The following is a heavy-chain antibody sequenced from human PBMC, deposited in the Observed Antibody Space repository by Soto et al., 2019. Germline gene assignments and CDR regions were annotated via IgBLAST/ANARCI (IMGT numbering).Heavy chain of an antibody. Sequence: SGPTLVNPTQTLTLTCTFSGFSLSTSGVGVGWIRQPPGKALEWLALIYWNDDKRYSPSLKSRLTITKDTSKNQVVLTMTNMDPVDTATYYCAHRPQVWSGYPDHNWLDPWGQGTLVTVSS. D-gene: IGHD3-3*01. CDR3: AHRPQVWSGYPDHNWLDP. J-gene: IGHJ5*02. V-gene: IGHV2-5*01. CDR1: GFSLSTSGVG. CDR2: IYWNDDK.